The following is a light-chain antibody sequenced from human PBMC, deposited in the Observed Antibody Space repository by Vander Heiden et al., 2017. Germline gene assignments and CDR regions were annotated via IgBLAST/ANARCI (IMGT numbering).Light chain of an antibody. CDR3: QQYNNAWT. CDR1: QSIKTN. CDR2: EAS. V-gene: IGKV3-15*01. J-gene: IGKJ1*01. Sequence: ELVMTQSPATLSVSRGERATLSCRASQSIKTNLAWYQQKFGQPPRLLIHEASTRAAGVPARFSGSGSGTEFTLTISSLQSEDFAIYYCQQYNNAWTFVQGTKVEIK.